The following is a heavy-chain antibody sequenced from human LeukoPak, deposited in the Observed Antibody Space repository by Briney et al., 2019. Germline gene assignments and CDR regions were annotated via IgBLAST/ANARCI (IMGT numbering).Heavy chain of an antibody. CDR2: IIPIFGTA. V-gene: IGHV1-69*05. CDR3: ARTPYDILTGYTLGYFDY. D-gene: IGHD3-9*01. CDR1: GGTFSSYA. J-gene: IGHJ4*02. Sequence: SVKVSCKASGGTFSSYAISWVRQAPGQGLEWMGGIIPIFGTANYAQKFQGRVTITTDESTSTAYMELSSPRSEDTAVYYCARTPYDILTGYTLGYFDYWGQGTLVTVSS.